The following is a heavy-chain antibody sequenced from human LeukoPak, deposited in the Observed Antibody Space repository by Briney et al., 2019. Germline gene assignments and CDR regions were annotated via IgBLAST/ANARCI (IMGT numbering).Heavy chain of an antibody. J-gene: IGHJ4*02. D-gene: IGHD3-3*01. CDR3: ARHTNFWSGYSGNYFDY. V-gene: IGHV1-2*02. Sequence: ASVKVSCKASGYTFTGYYMHWVRQAPGQGLEWMGWINPNSGGTDYAQKFHGRVTMTRDTSISTAYMELSRLRYDDTAVYYCARHTNFWSGYSGNYFDYWGQGTLVTVSS. CDR2: INPNSGGT. CDR1: GYTFTGYY.